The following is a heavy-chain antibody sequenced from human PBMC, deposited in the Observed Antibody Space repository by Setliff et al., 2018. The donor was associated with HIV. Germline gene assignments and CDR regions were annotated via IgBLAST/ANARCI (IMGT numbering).Heavy chain of an antibody. CDR2: INPNSGGT. V-gene: IGHV1-2*02. CDR3: ARDHCSSSGCYEYSYYGMDV. CDR1: GYTFTGYY. D-gene: IGHD2-2*01. J-gene: IGHJ6*02. Sequence: ASVKVSCKASGYTFTGYYMHWVRQAPGQGLEWMGWINPNSGGTTYAQKFQDRVTMTRDTSISTAYMEVSRLRSDDTAVSYCARDHCSSSGCYEYSYYGMDVWGQGTTVTVSS.